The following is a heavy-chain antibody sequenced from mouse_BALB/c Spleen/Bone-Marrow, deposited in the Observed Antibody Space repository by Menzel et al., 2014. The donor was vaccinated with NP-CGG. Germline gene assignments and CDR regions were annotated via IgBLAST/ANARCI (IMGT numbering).Heavy chain of an antibody. CDR1: GFSLSRYS. V-gene: IGHV2-6-4*01. CDR3: ARFITTGTMDY. CDR2: IWGGGNT. Sequence: VKLMESGPGLVAPSQSLSITCTVSGFSLSRYSIHWVRQPPGEGLEWLGVIWGGGNTDYNSALKSRLSISNDNSKSQVFLKMTSLQTDDTAMYYCARFITTGTMDYWGQGTSVTVSS. D-gene: IGHD1-1*01. J-gene: IGHJ4*01.